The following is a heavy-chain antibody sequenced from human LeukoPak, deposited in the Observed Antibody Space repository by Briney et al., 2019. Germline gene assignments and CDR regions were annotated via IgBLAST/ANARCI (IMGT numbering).Heavy chain of an antibody. D-gene: IGHD4-17*01. CDR2: ISGSGGST. CDR1: GFTFSSYA. J-gene: IGHJ4*02. Sequence: GGSLRLSCAASGFTFSSYAMSWVRQAPGKGLEWVLAISGSGGSTYYADSVKGRFTISRDNSKNTLYLQMNSLRAEDTAVYYCAKPMRSLTTVTTPALFGYWGQGTLVTVSS. V-gene: IGHV3-23*01. CDR3: AKPMRSLTTVTTPALFGY.